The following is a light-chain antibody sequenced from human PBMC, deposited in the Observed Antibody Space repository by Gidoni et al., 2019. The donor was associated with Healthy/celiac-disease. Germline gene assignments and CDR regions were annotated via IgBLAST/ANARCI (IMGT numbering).Light chain of an antibody. CDR2: KAS. CDR3: QQYNS. V-gene: IGKV1-5*03. CDR1: QSISSW. Sequence: DIQMTQSPSTLSASVGDRVTITCRASQSISSWLSWYQQRPRKAPNVLIYKASSLESVVSSRFSGSGSVTDITLTISSLQTYDFAPYYCQQYNSFGGXTKLEIK. J-gene: IGKJ4*01.